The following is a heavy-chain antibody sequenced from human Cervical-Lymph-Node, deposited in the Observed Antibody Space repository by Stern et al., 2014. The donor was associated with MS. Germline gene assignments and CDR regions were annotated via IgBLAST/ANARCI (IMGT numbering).Heavy chain of an antibody. Sequence: VQLVQSGAEVKKPGASVKLSCKASGYTLRNHGMHWVRQAPGKRLEWVSWITGGAGGTKSSQKFQGRVTITRETSARTVSMDLSSLRAEDTAVYYGARDQLPYLDWSLDNWGQGTLVIVSS. V-gene: IGHV1-3*01. CDR2: ITGGAGGT. J-gene: IGHJ4*02. CDR1: GYTLRNHG. CDR3: ARDQLPYLDWSLDN. D-gene: IGHD3-9*01.